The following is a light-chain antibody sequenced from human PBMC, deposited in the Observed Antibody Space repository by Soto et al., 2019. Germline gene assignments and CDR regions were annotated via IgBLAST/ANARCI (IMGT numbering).Light chain of an antibody. CDR3: SSYTSSDTYV. V-gene: IGLV2-18*02. CDR2: EVT. CDR1: SSDVGSYNR. J-gene: IGLJ1*01. Sequence: QSVLTQPPSVSGSPRQSVTISCTGTSSDVGSYNRVSWYQQPPGTAPKLMIYEVTNRPSGVPDRFSGSKSGNTASLTISGLLAEDEADYCSSYTSSDTYVFGTGTKVTVL.